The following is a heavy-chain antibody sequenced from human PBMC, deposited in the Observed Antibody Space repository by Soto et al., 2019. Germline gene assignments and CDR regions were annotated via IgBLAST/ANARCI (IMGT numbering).Heavy chain of an antibody. CDR3: VRGLATVYLMRRYYAFDN. CDR1: GGDFHDDY. V-gene: IGHV4-34*01. J-gene: IGHJ3*02. Sequence: QVQLQQWGAGLLKPSETLSLTCVVYGGDFHDDYWSWIRQSPGKGLEWIGEIKRIGHIYYIPSLGSRVSTSIDLSKHKFALSLTSVTAADTSVYYCVRGLATVYLMRRYYAFDNWSLGTMVTVSS. CDR2: IKRIGHI. D-gene: IGHD2-21*01.